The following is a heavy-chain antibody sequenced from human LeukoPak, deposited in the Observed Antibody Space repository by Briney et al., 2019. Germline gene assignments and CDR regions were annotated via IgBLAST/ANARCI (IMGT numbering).Heavy chain of an antibody. J-gene: IGHJ4*02. V-gene: IGHV3-21*06. CDR3: TRDLPVPSLVRGIIIYGLIDY. CDR2: ISPDGETT. Sequence: RRTLSLSCESSGWNIVGYGKSVVRDARGNSIKKISSISPDGETTYHADSVKGRFTTSRDNAKSSLYLQMNSLRAEDTALYYCTRDLPVPSLVRGIIIYGLIDYWGQGTLVTVSS. D-gene: IGHD3-10*01. CDR1: GWNIVGYG.